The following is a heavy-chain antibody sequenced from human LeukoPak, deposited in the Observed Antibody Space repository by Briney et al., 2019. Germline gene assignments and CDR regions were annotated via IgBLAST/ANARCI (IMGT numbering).Heavy chain of an antibody. J-gene: IGHJ3*02. Sequence: GGSLRLSCAASGFIFSGYGMHWVRQAPGKGLEWVAVIWYDGSKEYYADSVKGRFTISRDNSKDTVYLQMNSLRAEDTAVYYCAKEKRSAAIRDAFDIWGQGTMVIVSS. D-gene: IGHD1-26*01. CDR2: IWYDGSKE. CDR3: AKEKRSAAIRDAFDI. V-gene: IGHV3-33*06. CDR1: GFIFSGYG.